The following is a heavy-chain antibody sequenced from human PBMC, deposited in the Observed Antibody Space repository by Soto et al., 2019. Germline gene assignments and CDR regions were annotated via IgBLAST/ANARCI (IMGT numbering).Heavy chain of an antibody. V-gene: IGHV3-23*01. CDR1: GFTFSSYA. J-gene: IGHJ4*02. CDR2: ISGSGGRT. Sequence: GGSLRLSCAASGFTFSSYAMSWVRQSPGKGLEWVSAISGSGGRTYYADSVKGRFTSSRDNSKNTLYLQMNSLRADATAVYYGAKPPSWYGDKRLLDYWGQGTLVTVS. D-gene: IGHD4-17*01. CDR3: AKPPSWYGDKRLLDY.